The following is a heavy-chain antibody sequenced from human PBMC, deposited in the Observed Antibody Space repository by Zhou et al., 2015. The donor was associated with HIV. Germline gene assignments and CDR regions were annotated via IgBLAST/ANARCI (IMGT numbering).Heavy chain of an antibody. Sequence: HVQLVQSGAEVKKPGSSVKVSCKASGGTFSSYAISWVRQAPGQGLEWMGGIIPIFGTANYAQKFQGRVTITADESTSTAYMELSSLRSEDTAVYYCARGAYYDFWSGSEFDYWGRGNPGHRLL. CDR1: GGTFSSYA. D-gene: IGHD3-3*01. V-gene: IGHV1-69*12. J-gene: IGHJ4*02. CDR3: ARGAYYDFWSGSEFDY. CDR2: IIPIFGTA.